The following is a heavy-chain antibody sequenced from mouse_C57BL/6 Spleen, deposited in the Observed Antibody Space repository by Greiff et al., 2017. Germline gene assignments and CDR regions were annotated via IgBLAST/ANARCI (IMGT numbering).Heavy chain of an antibody. V-gene: IGHV1-42*01. Sequence: VQLQQSGPELVKPGASVKISCKASGYSFTGYYMNWVKQSPEKSLEWIGEINPSTGGTTYNQKFKAKATLTVDKSSSTAYMQLKSLTSEDSAVYDCARNPIYYYGSSYGYFDVWGTGTTVTVSS. CDR3: ARNPIYYYGSSYGYFDV. J-gene: IGHJ1*03. CDR1: GYSFTGYY. D-gene: IGHD1-1*01. CDR2: INPSTGGT.